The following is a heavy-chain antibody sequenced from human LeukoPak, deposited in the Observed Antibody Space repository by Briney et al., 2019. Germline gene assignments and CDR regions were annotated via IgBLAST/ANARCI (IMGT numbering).Heavy chain of an antibody. J-gene: IGHJ6*02. CDR1: GDSVSSNSGT. D-gene: IGHD1-1*01. Sequence: QTLSLTCAISGDSVSSNSGTWNLIRQSPSRGLEWLGRTYYRSKWYNDYAVSVKSRISISPDTSKNQFSLQLNSVTPEDTAVYYCARGTTGHKIDVWGQGTTVTVSS. CDR3: ARGTTGHKIDV. V-gene: IGHV6-1*01. CDR2: TYYRSKWYN.